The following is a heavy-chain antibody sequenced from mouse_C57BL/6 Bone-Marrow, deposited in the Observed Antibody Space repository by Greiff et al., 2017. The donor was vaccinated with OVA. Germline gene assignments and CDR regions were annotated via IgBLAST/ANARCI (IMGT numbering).Heavy chain of an antibody. J-gene: IGHJ2*01. CDR2: IDPENGDT. CDR3: TTRSGPDY. D-gene: IGHD3-2*02. V-gene: IGHV14-4*01. CDR1: GFNINDDY. Sequence: EVQLQQSGAELLRPGASVKLSCTASGFNINDDYMHWVKQRPEQGLEWIGWIDPENGDTEYASKFPGKATITADTSSNTVYLQLRSLKAEETAVYYCTTRSGPDYWGQGTTLTVSS.